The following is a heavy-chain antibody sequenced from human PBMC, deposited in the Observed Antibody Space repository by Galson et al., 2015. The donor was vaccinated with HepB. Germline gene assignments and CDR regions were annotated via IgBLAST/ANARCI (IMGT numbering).Heavy chain of an antibody. V-gene: IGHV3-9*01. CDR1: GFTFDDYA. CDR2: ISWNSGSI. CDR3: AKDIARYYDFWSGYFGY. J-gene: IGHJ4*02. D-gene: IGHD3-3*01. Sequence: SLRLSCAASGFTFDDYAMHWVRQAPGKGLEWVQGISWNSGSIGYADSVKGRFTISRDNAKNSLYLQMNSLRAEDTALYYCAKDIARYYDFWSGYFGYWGQGTLVTVSS.